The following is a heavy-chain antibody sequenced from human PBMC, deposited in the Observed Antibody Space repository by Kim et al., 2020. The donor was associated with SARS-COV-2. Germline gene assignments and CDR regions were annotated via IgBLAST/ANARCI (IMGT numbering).Heavy chain of an antibody. CDR2: INHSGST. V-gene: IGHV4-34*01. J-gene: IGHJ4*02. CDR1: GGSFSGYY. Sequence: SETLSLTCAVYGGSFSGYYWSWIRQPPGKGLEWIGEINHSGSTNYNPSLKSRVTISVDTSKNQFSLKLSSVTAADTAVYYCATSRPLQGWELLGLVISEYYFDYWGQGTLVTVSS. D-gene: IGHD1-26*01. CDR3: ATSRPLQGWELLGLVISEYYFDY.